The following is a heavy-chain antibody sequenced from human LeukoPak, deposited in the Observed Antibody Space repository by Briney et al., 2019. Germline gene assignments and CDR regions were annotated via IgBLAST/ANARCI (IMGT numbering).Heavy chain of an antibody. CDR1: GFTFTSYA. V-gene: IGHV3-23*01. D-gene: IGHD5-12*01. CDR3: AKDTDSSGYDYCFDY. Sequence: GGSLRLSCAASGFTFTSYAMSWVRQAPGKGLEWVSTISGSGYTTYYANSVKGRFTISRDNSKNMLYLQMNSLRAEDTAVYYCAKDTDSSGYDYCFDYWGQGTLVTVSS. CDR2: ISGSGYTT. J-gene: IGHJ4*02.